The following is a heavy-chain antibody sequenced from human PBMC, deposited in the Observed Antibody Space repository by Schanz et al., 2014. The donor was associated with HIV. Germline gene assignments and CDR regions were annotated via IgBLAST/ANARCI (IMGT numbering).Heavy chain of an antibody. Sequence: QVQLVESGGGVVQPGRSLRLSCAASGFTFSSFGMHWVRQAPGKGLECVAVISYDGSKKYYADSVKGRFTISRDNSKNRLFLQMNSLRAEDRALYYCAREGPTVTPGYYYGMDVWGQGTTVTVSS. D-gene: IGHD4-17*01. J-gene: IGHJ6*02. V-gene: IGHV3-30*03. CDR1: GFTFSSFG. CDR2: ISYDGSKK. CDR3: AREGPTVTPGYYYGMDV.